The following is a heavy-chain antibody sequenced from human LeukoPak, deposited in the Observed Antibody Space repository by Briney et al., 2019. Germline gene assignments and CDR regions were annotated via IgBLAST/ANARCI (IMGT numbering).Heavy chain of an antibody. V-gene: IGHV4-34*01. J-gene: IGHJ4*02. Sequence: PSETLSLTCAVYGGSFSGYYWSWIRQPPGKGLEWIGEINHSGSTNYNPSLKSRVTISVDTSKNQFSLKLSSVTAADTAVYYCARVSATYYDFWSGYLDYWGQGTLVTVSS. CDR2: INHSGST. CDR3: ARVSATYYDFWSGYLDY. D-gene: IGHD3-3*01. CDR1: GGSFSGYY.